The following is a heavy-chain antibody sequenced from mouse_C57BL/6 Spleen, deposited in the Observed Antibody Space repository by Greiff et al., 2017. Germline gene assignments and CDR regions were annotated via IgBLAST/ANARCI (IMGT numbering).Heavy chain of an antibody. Sequence: QVQLQQPGAELVKPGASVKMSCKASGYTFTSYWITWVKQRPGQGLEWIGDIYPGSGSTNYNEKFKSKATLTVDTSSSTAYMQLSSLTSEDSAVYYCSRVGTAQATYYYAMDYLGQGTSVTVSS. D-gene: IGHD3-2*02. V-gene: IGHV1-55*01. CDR3: SRVGTAQATYYYAMDY. CDR2: IYPGSGST. J-gene: IGHJ4*01. CDR1: GYTFTSYW.